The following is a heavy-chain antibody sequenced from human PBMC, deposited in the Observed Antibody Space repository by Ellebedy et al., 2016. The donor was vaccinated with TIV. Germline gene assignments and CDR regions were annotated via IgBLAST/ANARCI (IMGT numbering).Heavy chain of an antibody. V-gene: IGHV7-4-1*02. D-gene: IGHD7-27*01. J-gene: IGHJ3*02. CDR2: INTNSGNP. CDR3: ARTGIWGNACDI. Sequence: AASVKVSCKASGYTFASYGVSWVRQAPGQGLEWMGWINTNSGNPTYAQAFTGRIVISLDTSVSTAYLQISSLRAEDTAVYYWARTGIWGNACDIWGKGTMVNVSS. CDR1: GYTFASYG.